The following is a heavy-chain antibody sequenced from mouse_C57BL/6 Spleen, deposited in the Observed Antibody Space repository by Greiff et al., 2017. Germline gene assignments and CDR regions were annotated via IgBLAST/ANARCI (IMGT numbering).Heavy chain of an antibody. V-gene: IGHV5-9-1*02. CDR1: GFTFSSYA. CDR2: ISSGGDYI. Sequence: EVQVVESGEGLVKPGGSLKLSCAASGFTFSSYAMSWVRQTPEKRLEWVAYISSGGDYIYYADTVKGRFTISRDNARNTLYLQMSSLKSEDTAMYYCTREVYYSNYFDYWGQGTTLTVSS. J-gene: IGHJ2*01. CDR3: TREVYYSNYFDY. D-gene: IGHD2-5*01.